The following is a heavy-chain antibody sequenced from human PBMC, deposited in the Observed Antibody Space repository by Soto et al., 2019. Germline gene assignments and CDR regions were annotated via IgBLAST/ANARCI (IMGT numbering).Heavy chain of an antibody. Sequence: EVQLVESGGGLVKPGGSMRLSCAASGFTFSSYSMNWVRQAPGKGLEGVSSISSSSSYIYYADSVKGRFTISRDNAKNSLYLQMNSLRAEDTAVYYCARDHAYYDFWSGYQVYYYYGMDVWGQGPTVTVSS. CDR2: ISSSSSYI. D-gene: IGHD3-3*01. V-gene: IGHV3-21*01. CDR1: GFTFSSYS. CDR3: ARDHAYYDFWSGYQVYYYYGMDV. J-gene: IGHJ6*02.